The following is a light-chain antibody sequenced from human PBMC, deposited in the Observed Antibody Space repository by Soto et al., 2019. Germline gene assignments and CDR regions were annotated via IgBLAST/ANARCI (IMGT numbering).Light chain of an antibody. CDR3: QVWDSSSDHVV. J-gene: IGLJ2*01. CDR1: NIGSKS. CDR2: YDS. V-gene: IGLV3-21*04. Sequence: SYELTQPPSVSVAPGKAARITWGGNNIGSKSVHWYQQKRGQAPVLVIYYDSDRPSGIPERFSGSNSGNTATLTISRVEAGDEADYYCQVWDSSSDHVVFGGGTKLTVL.